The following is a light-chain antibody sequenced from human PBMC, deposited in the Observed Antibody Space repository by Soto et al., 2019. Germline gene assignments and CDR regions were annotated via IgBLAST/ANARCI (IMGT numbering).Light chain of an antibody. Sequence: QSVLTQPPSVSGSPGQSVAISCTGTSSDVGGSNGVSWYQQPPGTAPKLIIYDVSNRPSGVPDRFSGSKSGNTASLIISGLQAEDEGDYYCSSYTSSSTDVFGTGTKLTVL. CDR1: SSDVGGSNG. CDR2: DVS. CDR3: SSYTSSSTDV. J-gene: IGLJ1*01. V-gene: IGLV2-18*02.